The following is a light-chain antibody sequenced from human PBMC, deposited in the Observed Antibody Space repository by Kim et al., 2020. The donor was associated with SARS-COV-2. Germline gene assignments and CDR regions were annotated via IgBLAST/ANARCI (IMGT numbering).Light chain of an antibody. V-gene: IGKV3-20*01. Sequence: SPGERATLSCRASQTITSPSLAWYQQKPGQSPRLLIYGASSRATGIPDRFSGSGSGTDFTLTITRLEPEDFAVYYCQQFGSSPYTFGQGTKLEI. CDR3: QQFGSSPYT. J-gene: IGKJ2*01. CDR1: QTITSPS. CDR2: GAS.